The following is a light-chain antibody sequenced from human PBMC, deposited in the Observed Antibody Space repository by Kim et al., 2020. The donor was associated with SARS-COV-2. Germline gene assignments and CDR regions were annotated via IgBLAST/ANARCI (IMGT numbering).Light chain of an antibody. V-gene: IGKV1-12*01. CDR2: PAS. Sequence: DIQMTQSPSSVSASVGDRVTITCRASQRISKWLAGYQQKPGRAPKLLMWPASSLQSGVPSRSSGSGSGTDFTLTISSLQPEDFATYYCQQPDSFPLTFGGGTKLEI. CDR1: QRISKW. CDR3: QQPDSFPLT. J-gene: IGKJ4*01.